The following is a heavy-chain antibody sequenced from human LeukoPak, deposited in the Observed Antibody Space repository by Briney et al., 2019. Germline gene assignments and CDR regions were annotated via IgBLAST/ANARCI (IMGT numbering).Heavy chain of an antibody. CDR3: AKEMGPMGHGDY. CDR1: GFTFRTYG. Sequence: GGSLRLSCAASGFTFRTYGMHWVRQAPGKGLEWVAVIWYDGSNKYYADSVKGRFTISRDNSKNTLYLQMNSLRAEDTAVYYCAKEMGPMGHGDYWGQGNLVTVSS. J-gene: IGHJ4*02. CDR2: IWYDGSNK. D-gene: IGHD2-8*01. V-gene: IGHV3-33*06.